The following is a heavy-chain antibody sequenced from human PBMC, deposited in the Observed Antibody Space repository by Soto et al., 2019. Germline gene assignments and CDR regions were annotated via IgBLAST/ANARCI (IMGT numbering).Heavy chain of an antibody. CDR2: ISDDGNKQ. D-gene: IGHD3-9*01. CDR3: LRYYSYFDY. CDR1: GFTFKYYG. J-gene: IGHJ4*02. V-gene: IGHV3-30*03. Sequence: PGGSLRLSCAASGFTFKYYGMHWVRQAPGKGLEWVAFISDDGNKQSYADSVKGRFTISRDNSKNTLFLQMNSLRAEDSAVYYCLRYYSYFDYWGQGTPVTVSS.